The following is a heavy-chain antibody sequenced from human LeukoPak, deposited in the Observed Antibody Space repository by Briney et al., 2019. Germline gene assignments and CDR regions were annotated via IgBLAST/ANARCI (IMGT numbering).Heavy chain of an antibody. J-gene: IGHJ6*02. V-gene: IGHV3-30*04. D-gene: IGHD1-1*01. CDR2: ISYDGSNK. CDR3: AKDHIAGTSDYYYGMDV. CDR1: GFTFSSYA. Sequence: PGRSLRLSCAASGFTFSSYAMHWVRQAPGKGLEWVAVISYDGSNKYYADSVKGRFTISRDNSKNTLYLQMNSLRAEDTAVYYCAKDHIAGTSDYYYGMDVWGQGTTVTVSS.